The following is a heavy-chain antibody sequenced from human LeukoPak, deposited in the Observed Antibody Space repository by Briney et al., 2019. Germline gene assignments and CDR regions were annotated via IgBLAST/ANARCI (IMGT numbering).Heavy chain of an antibody. V-gene: IGHV3-7*03. Sequence: GGSLRLSCAASGLTFSSHWMTWVRQAPGKGLERVASINHNGNVNYYVDSVKGRFTISRDNAKNSLYLQMSNLRAEDTAVYFCARGGGLDVWGQGATVTVSS. CDR3: ARGGGLDV. CDR2: INHNGNVN. CDR1: GLTFSSHW. D-gene: IGHD3-16*01. J-gene: IGHJ6*02.